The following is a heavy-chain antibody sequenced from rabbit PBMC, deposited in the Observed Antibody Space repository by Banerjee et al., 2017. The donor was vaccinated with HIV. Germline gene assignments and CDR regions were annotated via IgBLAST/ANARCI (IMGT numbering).Heavy chain of an antibody. J-gene: IGHJ3*01. CDR2: IYAGSSDST. CDR1: GFDLSSYR. V-gene: IGHV1S45*01. D-gene: IGHD4-2*01. Sequence: QEQLKETGGGLVQPGGSLTLSCKASGFDLSSYRMSWVRQAPGKGLEWIACIYAGSSDSTYYASWAKGPFTISKTSSTTVTLQMTSLTAADTATYFCARGDAGSSWGLDLWGPGTLVTVS. CDR3: ARGDAGSSWGLDL.